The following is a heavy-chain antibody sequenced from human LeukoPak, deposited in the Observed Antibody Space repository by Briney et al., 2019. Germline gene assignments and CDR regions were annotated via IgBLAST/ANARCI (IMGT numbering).Heavy chain of an antibody. Sequence: PGRSLRLSCAASGFTFSSYGMHWVRQAPGKGLEWVAVISYDGSNKYYADSVKGRFTISRDNSKNTLYLQMNSLRAEDTAVYYCAKPELYGDYADYWGQGTLVTVSS. CDR3: AKPELYGDYADY. CDR2: ISYDGSNK. CDR1: GFTFSSYG. D-gene: IGHD4-17*01. J-gene: IGHJ4*02. V-gene: IGHV3-30*18.